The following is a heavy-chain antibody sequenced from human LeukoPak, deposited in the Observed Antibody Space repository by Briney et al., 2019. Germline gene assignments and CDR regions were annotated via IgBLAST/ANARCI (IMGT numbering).Heavy chain of an antibody. Sequence: LPGRSLRLSCAASGFTFSSYAMHWVRQAPGKGLEWVAVISYDGSNKYYADSVKGRFTISRDNSKNTLYLQMNSLRAEDTAVYYCAKEVVGATRYFQHWGQGTLVTVSS. CDR1: GFTFSSYA. D-gene: IGHD1-26*01. J-gene: IGHJ1*01. CDR2: ISYDGSNK. V-gene: IGHV3-30-3*01. CDR3: AKEVVGATRYFQH.